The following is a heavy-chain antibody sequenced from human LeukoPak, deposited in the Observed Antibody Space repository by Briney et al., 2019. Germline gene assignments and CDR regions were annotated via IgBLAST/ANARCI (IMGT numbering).Heavy chain of an antibody. CDR1: GFTYVDYG. J-gene: IGHJ4*02. CDR2: INYNGAIT. CDR3: ARDRLGPSFSVSHFDL. D-gene: IGHD3-3*02. V-gene: IGHV3-20*04. Sequence: GGSLRLSCATSGFTYVDYGLSWVRRAPGKGLEWLCAINYNGAITDYADSVKGRFTISRDNAKNSLYLRMDSLRAEDTALYYCARDRLGPSFSVSHFDLWGQGTLVTVSS.